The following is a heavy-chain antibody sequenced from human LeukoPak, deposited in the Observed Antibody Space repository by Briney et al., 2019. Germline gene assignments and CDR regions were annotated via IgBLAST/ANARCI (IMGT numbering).Heavy chain of an antibody. D-gene: IGHD2/OR15-2a*01. CDR3: AKDKIFRYLDY. J-gene: IGHJ4*02. V-gene: IGHV3-30*18. Sequence: GGSLRLSCAASGLTFSNHGMHWVRQAPGKGLEWVAMITSDGNNKYYADSVKDRFTISRDDSKNTLYLQLNSLRDEDTAVYYCAKDKIFRYLDYWGQGALVTVTS. CDR2: ITSDGNNK. CDR1: GLTFSNHG.